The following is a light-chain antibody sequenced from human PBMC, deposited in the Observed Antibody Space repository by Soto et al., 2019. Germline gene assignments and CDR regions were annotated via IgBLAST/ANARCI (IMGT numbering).Light chain of an antibody. J-gene: IGKJ1*01. CDR2: GAS. V-gene: IGKV3-15*01. CDR3: QQYHNWGE. Sequence: EIVLTQSPATLSVSPGERATLSCRASESVSINLACYQQKPGQAPRLFIYGASTRATGIPARFSGSGSGTDFTLTISSLQSEDFAIYYCQQYHNWGEFGQGTKVDIK. CDR1: ESVSIN.